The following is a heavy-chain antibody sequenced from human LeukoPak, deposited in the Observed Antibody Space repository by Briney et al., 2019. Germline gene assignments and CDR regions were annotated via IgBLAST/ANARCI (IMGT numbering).Heavy chain of an antibody. CDR2: ISSSGSTI. CDR3: ARDIGDYVWGSYHLRFDP. CDR1: GFTFSSYE. J-gene: IGHJ5*02. V-gene: IGHV3-48*03. D-gene: IGHD3-16*02. Sequence: GGSLRLSCAASGFTFSSYEMNWVRQAPGKGLEWVSYISSSGSTIYYADSAKGRFTISRDNAKNSLYLQMNSLRAEDTAVYYCARDIGDYVWGSYHLRFDPWGQGTLVTVSS.